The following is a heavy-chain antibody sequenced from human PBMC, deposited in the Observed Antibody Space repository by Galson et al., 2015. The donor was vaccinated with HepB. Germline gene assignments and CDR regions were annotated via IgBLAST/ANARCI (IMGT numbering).Heavy chain of an antibody. J-gene: IGHJ4*02. CDR2: FGFGFGPP. D-gene: IGHD6-6*01. CDR3: AKDRWFSGDSSSGLDS. Sequence: SLRLSCAASGFIFSISAMSWVRQAPGKGLEWVSSFGFGFGPPSSAASVKGRFTISRDISKNTLDLQMNSLRTEDTAVYYCAKDRWFSGDSSSGLDSWGQGTLVTVSS. CDR1: GFIFSISA. V-gene: IGHV3-23*01.